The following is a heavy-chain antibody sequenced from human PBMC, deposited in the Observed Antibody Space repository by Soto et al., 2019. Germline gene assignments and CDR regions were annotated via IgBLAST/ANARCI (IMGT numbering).Heavy chain of an antibody. Sequence: EVQLLESGGGLVQPGGSLRLSCAASGFTFSSYAMSWVRQAPGKGLEWVSAISGSGGSTYYADSVKGRFTISRDNSKNTLYLQMNSLRAEDTAVYYCATKSPYYYDSSGPRDYWGQGTLVTVSS. D-gene: IGHD3-22*01. CDR3: ATKSPYYYDSSGPRDY. J-gene: IGHJ4*02. V-gene: IGHV3-23*01. CDR1: GFTFSSYA. CDR2: ISGSGGST.